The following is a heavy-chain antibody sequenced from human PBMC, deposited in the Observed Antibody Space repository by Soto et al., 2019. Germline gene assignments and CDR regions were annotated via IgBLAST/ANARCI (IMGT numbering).Heavy chain of an antibody. V-gene: IGHV1-18*01. CDR2: ISPYSGKT. CDR1: GYTFTNND. J-gene: IGHJ4*02. D-gene: IGHD3-22*01. CDR3: AREGLLLLPDY. Sequence: QIQLVQSGSEVREPGASAKVSCKTSGYTFTNNDVCWVRQAPGQGLEWMGWISPYSGKTNYARKFRDRVPMTADTSTSTVYMELGSLTSDDTAVYYCAREGLLLLPDYWGQGTLVTVSS.